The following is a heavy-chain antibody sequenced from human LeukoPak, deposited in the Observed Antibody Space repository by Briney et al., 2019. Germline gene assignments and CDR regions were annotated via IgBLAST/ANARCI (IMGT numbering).Heavy chain of an antibody. J-gene: IGHJ6*02. D-gene: IGHD3-10*01. Sequence: PGGSLRLSCAASGFTFSTYAMYWVRQAPGKGLEWVALISYDGGNKFYADSVKGRFTISRDNSKNTLYLQMNSLRAEDTAVYYCARPRGFYYYYYGMDVWGQGTTVTVSS. CDR1: GFTFSTYA. CDR3: ARPRGFYYYYYGMDV. V-gene: IGHV3-30*04. CDR2: ISYDGGNK.